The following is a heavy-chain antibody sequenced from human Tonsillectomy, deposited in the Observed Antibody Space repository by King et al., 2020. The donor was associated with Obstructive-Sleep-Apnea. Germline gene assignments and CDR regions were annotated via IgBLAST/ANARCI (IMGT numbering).Heavy chain of an antibody. Sequence: QLQESGPGLVKPSQTLSLTCIVSGGSISSDGYYWSWIRQHPGKGLEWIAYIYYSGSTYYNPSLKSRVTISVDTSKNQLSLKLGSMTAADTAVYYCARGSPYYFDYWGQGTLVTVSS. D-gene: IGHD3-10*01. CDR2: IYYSGST. CDR1: GGSISSDGYY. CDR3: ARGSPYYFDY. J-gene: IGHJ4*02. V-gene: IGHV4-31*03.